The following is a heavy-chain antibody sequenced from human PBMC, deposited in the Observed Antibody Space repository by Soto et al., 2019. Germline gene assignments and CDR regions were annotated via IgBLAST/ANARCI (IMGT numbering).Heavy chain of an antibody. D-gene: IGHD6-6*01. CDR1: GGTFSSYT. CDR3: ARDFSIGSPVGAGNDAFDI. V-gene: IGHV1-69*04. Sequence: ASVKVSCKASGGTFSSYTISWVRQAPGQGLEWMGRIIPILGIANYAQKFQGRVTITADKSTSTAYMELSSLRSEDTAVYYCARDFSIGSPVGAGNDAFDIWGQGTMVTVSS. J-gene: IGHJ3*02. CDR2: IIPILGIA.